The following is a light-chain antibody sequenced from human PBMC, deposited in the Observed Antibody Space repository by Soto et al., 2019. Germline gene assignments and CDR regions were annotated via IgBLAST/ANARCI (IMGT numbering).Light chain of an antibody. CDR2: KAS. J-gene: IGKJ1*01. CDR1: QSISSW. V-gene: IGKV1-5*03. CDR3: QQYNSYSRT. Sequence: DIQMTQSPSILSASVGDRVTITCRASQSISSWLAWYQKKPGKAPKLLIYKASSLESGVPSRFSGSGSGTEFTLTISSLQPDDFATYYCQQYNSYSRTFGQGTKVEIK.